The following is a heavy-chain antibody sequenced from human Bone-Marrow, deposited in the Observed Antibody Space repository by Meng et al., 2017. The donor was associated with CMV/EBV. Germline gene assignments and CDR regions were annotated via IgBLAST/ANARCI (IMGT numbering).Heavy chain of an antibody. CDR3: AKDISLRSRVGFNSFDY. D-gene: IGHD4-17*01. J-gene: IGHJ4*02. V-gene: IGHV3-9*01. Sequence: GGSLRLSCAASGFAFDDYARHWVRQAPGKGLEWVSGISWNSGSIGYADSVKGRFTISRDNAKNALYLQMNSLRAEDTALYYCAKDISLRSRVGFNSFDYWGQGTLVTVSS. CDR2: ISWNSGSI. CDR1: GFAFDDYA.